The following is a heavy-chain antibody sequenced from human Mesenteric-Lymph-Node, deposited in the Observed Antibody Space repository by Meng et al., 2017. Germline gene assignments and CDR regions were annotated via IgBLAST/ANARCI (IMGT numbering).Heavy chain of an antibody. V-gene: IGHV7-4-1*02. Sequence: ASVKVSCKASGGTFSSYAISWVRQAPGQGLEWLGRINTNTANPTYAQGFTGRFVFSLDPSVSTAYLQINSLQAEDTAVYYCARENPVYYDGSPYPNWFDPWGQGSLVTVSS. CDR3: ARENPVYYDGSPYPNWFDP. CDR1: GGTFSSYA. CDR2: INTNTANP. D-gene: IGHD3-22*01. J-gene: IGHJ5*02.